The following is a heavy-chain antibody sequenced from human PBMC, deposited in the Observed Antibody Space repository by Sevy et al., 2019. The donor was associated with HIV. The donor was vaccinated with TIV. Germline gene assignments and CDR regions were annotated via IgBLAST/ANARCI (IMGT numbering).Heavy chain of an antibody. CDR2: INSDG. Sequence: GGSLRLSCAASGFTFSNSWMHWVRQGPGKGLVWVARINSDGQSYADSVKGRFTISRDNAKNTLFLQMNSLTTEDTAVYSCGRGIRGVLDNWGQGTQVTVSP. V-gene: IGHV3-74*01. J-gene: IGHJ4*02. D-gene: IGHD3-10*01. CDR1: GFTFSNSW. CDR3: GRGIRGVLDN.